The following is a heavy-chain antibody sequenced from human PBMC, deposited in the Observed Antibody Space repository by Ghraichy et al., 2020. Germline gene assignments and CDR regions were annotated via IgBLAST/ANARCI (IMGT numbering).Heavy chain of an antibody. CDR3: ARDGLPPDAFDI. Sequence: GESLNISCAASGFTFSTSSMNWVRQAPGKGLEWVSFISSGSRDIWYADSVKGRFTISRDNAKNALYLQMNSLRDEVTALYYCARDGLPPDAFDIWGQGTMVTVSS. J-gene: IGHJ3*02. CDR1: GFTFSTSS. D-gene: IGHD2-21*01. CDR2: ISSGSRDI. V-gene: IGHV3-48*02.